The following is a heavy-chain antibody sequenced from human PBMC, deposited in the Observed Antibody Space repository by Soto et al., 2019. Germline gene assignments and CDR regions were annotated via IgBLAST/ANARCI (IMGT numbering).Heavy chain of an antibody. J-gene: IGHJ2*01. CDR2: INPNSGGT. V-gene: IGHV1-2*02. Sequence: ASAKVSCKASGYTFTGYYMHWVRQAPGQGLEWMGWINPNSGGTNYAQKFQGRVTMTRDTSISTAYMELSRLRSDDTAVYYCARERVGATSPYWYFDLWGRGTLVTVSS. CDR3: ARERVGATSPYWYFDL. CDR1: GYTFTGYY. D-gene: IGHD1-26*01.